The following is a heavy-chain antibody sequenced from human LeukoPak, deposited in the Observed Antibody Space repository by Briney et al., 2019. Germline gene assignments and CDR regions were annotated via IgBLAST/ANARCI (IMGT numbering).Heavy chain of an antibody. CDR1: GFTFSSYA. V-gene: IGHV3-23*01. D-gene: IGHD3-10*01. CDR2: ISGSGGST. Sequence: PGGSLRLSCAASGFTFSSYAMSWVRQAPGKGLEWVSAISGSGGSTYYADSVKGRFTISRDNSKNTLYLQMNSLRAEDTAVYYCAKDLGMPLKWFGEAGFNEWFDPWGQGTLVTVSS. J-gene: IGHJ5*02. CDR3: AKDLGMPLKWFGEAGFNEWFDP.